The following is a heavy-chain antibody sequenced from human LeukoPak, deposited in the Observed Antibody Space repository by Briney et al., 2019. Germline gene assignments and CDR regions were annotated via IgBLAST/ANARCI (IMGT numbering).Heavy chain of an antibody. Sequence: SETLSLTCAVYGGSFSGYYWSWIRQPPGKGLEWIGEINHSGSTNYNPSLKSRVTISVDTSKNQFSLKLSSVTAADTAVYYCASSGYSYGYIGYYYYGMDVWGQGITVTVSS. J-gene: IGHJ6*02. CDR1: GGSFSGYY. CDR2: INHSGST. V-gene: IGHV4-34*01. CDR3: ASSGYSYGYIGYYYYGMDV. D-gene: IGHD5-18*01.